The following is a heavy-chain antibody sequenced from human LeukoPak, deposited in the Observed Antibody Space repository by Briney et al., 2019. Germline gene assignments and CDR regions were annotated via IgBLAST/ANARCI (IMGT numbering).Heavy chain of an antibody. CDR1: GFTFSDHY. Sequence: GGSLRLSCAASGFTFSDHYMDWVRQAPGKGLEWVGRARNKANSHTTEYAASVKGRFTISRDDSKNSLYLQMNSLKTEDTAVYYCARGPTGSYSNFGYWGQGALVTVSS. CDR2: ARNKANSHTT. CDR3: ARGPTGSYSNFGY. V-gene: IGHV3-72*01. D-gene: IGHD1-26*01. J-gene: IGHJ4*02.